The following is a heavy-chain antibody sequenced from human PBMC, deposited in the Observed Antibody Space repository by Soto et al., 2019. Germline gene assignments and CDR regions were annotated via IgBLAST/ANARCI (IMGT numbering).Heavy chain of an antibody. Sequence: GGSLRLSCAASGFTFSSYAMSWVRQAPGKGLEWVSAISGSGGCTYYADSVKGRFTISRDNSKNTLYLQMNSLRAECTAVYDGAKDTSGWYPTNWFDPWGQGTLVTVSS. CDR2: ISGSGGCT. CDR1: GFTFSSYA. V-gene: IGHV3-23*01. CDR3: AKDTSGWYPTNWFDP. D-gene: IGHD6-19*01. J-gene: IGHJ5*02.